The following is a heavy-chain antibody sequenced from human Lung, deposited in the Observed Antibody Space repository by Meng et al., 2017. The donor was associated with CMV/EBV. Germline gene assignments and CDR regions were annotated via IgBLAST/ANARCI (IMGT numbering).Heavy chain of an antibody. CDR3: AREVGGRLYYYYGMDV. CDR2: IIPIPGTT. V-gene: IGHV1-69*05. D-gene: IGHD1-26*01. J-gene: IGHJ6*02. Sequence: SVXVSXXASGGNLNSYGISWVRQAPGQGLEWMGGIIPIPGTTNYAQKFQGRVTITTDESTSTVYMELSSLTSEDTAVYYCAREVGGRLYYYYGMDVWGQWTTVTVSS. CDR1: GGNLNSYG.